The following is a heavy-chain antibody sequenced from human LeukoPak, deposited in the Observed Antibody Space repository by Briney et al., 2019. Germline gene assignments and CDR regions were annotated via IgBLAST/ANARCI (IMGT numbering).Heavy chain of an antibody. CDR3: ARDSSTGPSYYFDY. CDR1: GGIFSSYA. Sequence: GASVKVSCKASGGIFSSYAISWVRQAPGQGLEWMGRIIPILGIANYAQKFQGRVTITADKSTSTAYMELSSLRSEDTAVYYCARDSSTGPSYYFDYWGQGTLVTVSS. D-gene: IGHD4-11*01. V-gene: IGHV1-69*04. J-gene: IGHJ4*02. CDR2: IIPILGIA.